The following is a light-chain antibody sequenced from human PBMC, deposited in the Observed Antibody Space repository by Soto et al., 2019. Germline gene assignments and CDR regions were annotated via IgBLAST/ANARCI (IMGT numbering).Light chain of an antibody. CDR2: GAS. Sequence: EIVLTQSPGTLSLSPGERATLSCRASQSVSNTYLACYQHKPCQAPRLIIYGASSRATGIPDRFSGSGSGTDFTLTISSLQSEDFAVYYCQQYYGWPITFCQGTKVDIK. CDR3: QQYYGWPIT. J-gene: IGKJ1*01. V-gene: IGKV3-20*01. CDR1: QSVSNTY.